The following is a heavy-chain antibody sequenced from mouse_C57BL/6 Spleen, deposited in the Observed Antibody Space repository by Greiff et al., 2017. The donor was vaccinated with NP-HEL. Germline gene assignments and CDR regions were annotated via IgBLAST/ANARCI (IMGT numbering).Heavy chain of an antibody. CDR2: IDPETGGT. Sequence: QVQLQQSGAELVRPGASVTLSCKASGYTFTDYEMHWVKQTPVHGLEWIGAIDPETGGTAYNQKFKGKATLTADKSSSTAYMELRSLTSEDSAVCYSTRGGRTGYFDYWGQGTTLTVSS. CDR1: GYTFTDYE. V-gene: IGHV1-15*01. J-gene: IGHJ2*01. CDR3: TRGGRTGYFDY. D-gene: IGHD4-1*01.